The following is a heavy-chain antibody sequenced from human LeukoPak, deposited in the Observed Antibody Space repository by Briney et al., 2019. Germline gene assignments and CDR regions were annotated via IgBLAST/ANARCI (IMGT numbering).Heavy chain of an antibody. CDR2: ITYNSGTT. J-gene: IGHJ4*02. V-gene: IGHV3-23*01. Sequence: GGSLRLSCAASGFTFSNYAMTWVRQAPGKGLEWVSVITYNSGTTYYADSVKGRFTISRDNSKNTLYLQLNSLRVEDTAVYFCARGCEVNCASPGTFDHWGQGTLVTVSS. CDR1: GFTFSNYA. CDR3: ARGCEVNCASPGTFDH. D-gene: IGHD1-20*01.